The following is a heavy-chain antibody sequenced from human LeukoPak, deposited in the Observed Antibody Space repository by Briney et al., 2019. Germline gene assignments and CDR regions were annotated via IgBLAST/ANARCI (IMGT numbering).Heavy chain of an antibody. D-gene: IGHD3-22*01. J-gene: IGHJ1*01. CDR3: ARGLLYYYDSSGYYYAEYFQH. V-gene: IGHV3-30-3*01. CDR1: GFTFSSYA. CDR2: ISYDGSSK. Sequence: QPGRSQRLSCAASGFTFSSYAMHWVRQAPGKGLEWVAVISYDGSSKYYADSVKGRFTISRDNSKNTLYLQMNSLRAEDTAVYYCARGLLYYYDSSGYYYAEYFQHWGQGTLVTVSS.